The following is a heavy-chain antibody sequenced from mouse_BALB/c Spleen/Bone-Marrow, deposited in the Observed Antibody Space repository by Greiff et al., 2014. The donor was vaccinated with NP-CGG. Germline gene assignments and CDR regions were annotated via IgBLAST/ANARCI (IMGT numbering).Heavy chain of an antibody. V-gene: IGHV1-80*01. CDR1: GYAFSSYW. J-gene: IGHJ4*01. CDR2: IYPGDGDT. Sequence: VKLVESGAELVRPGSSVKISCKASGYAFSSYWMNWVKQRPGQGLEWIGQIYPGDGDTNYNGKFKGKATLTADKSSSTAYMQLSSLTSEDPAVYFCARGVPMDYWGQGTSVTVSS. CDR3: ARGVPMDY.